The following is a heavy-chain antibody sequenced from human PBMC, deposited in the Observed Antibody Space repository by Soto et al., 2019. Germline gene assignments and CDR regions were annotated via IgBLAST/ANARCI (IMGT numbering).Heavy chain of an antibody. CDR1: GFNFGAYA. CDR3: AKGLHITASITWFDP. D-gene: IGHD2-21*01. V-gene: IGHV3-9*01. CDR2: ISWNSGSI. J-gene: IGHJ5*02. Sequence: PGGSLRLSCAASGFNFGAYAMHWVRQAPGKGLEWVSCISWNSGSIAYAASVKGRFTISRDNARNSVYLQMNSLRDGDTALYYCAKGLHITASITWFDPWGQGTPFTVSS.